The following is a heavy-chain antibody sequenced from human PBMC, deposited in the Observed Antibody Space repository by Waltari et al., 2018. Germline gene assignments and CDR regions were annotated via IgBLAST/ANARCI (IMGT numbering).Heavy chain of an antibody. Sequence: EVQLVESGGGLVKPGGSLRLSCAASGFTFSSYSMNWVRQAPGKGLEWVSSISSSSSDIYDADSVKGRFTISRDNAKNSLYLQMNSLRAEDTAVYYCARSRQQQDYYYGMDVWGQGTTVTVSS. V-gene: IGHV3-21*01. CDR3: ARSRQQQDYYYGMDV. J-gene: IGHJ6*02. CDR2: ISSSSSDI. D-gene: IGHD6-13*01. CDR1: GFTFSSYS.